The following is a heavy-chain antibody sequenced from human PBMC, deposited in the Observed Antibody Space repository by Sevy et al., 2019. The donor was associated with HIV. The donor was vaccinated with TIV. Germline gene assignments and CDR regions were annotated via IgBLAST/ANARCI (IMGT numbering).Heavy chain of an antibody. V-gene: IGHV3-43*01. Sequence: GGSLRLSCAASGFTFDDYTMHWVRQAPGKGLEWVSLISWDGGSTYYADSVKGRFTISRDNSKNSLYLQMNSLRTEDTALYYCAKGSPRGWEQWLVEVGFDPWGQGTLVTVPS. CDR1: GFTFDDYT. J-gene: IGHJ5*02. D-gene: IGHD6-19*01. CDR3: AKGSPRGWEQWLVEVGFDP. CDR2: ISWDGGST.